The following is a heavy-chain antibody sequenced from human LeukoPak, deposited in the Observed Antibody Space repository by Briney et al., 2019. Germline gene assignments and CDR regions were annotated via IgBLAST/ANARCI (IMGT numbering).Heavy chain of an antibody. CDR2: MNPNSGNT. CDR1: GYTFISYD. Sequence: ASVKVSCKASGYTFISYDINWVRQATGQGLEWMGWMNPNSGNTGYAQKFQGRVTMTRNTPISTAYMELSSLRSEDTAVYYCARGGRSSWFRPALYYYYYMDVWGKGTTVTVSS. V-gene: IGHV1-8*01. J-gene: IGHJ6*03. D-gene: IGHD6-13*01. CDR3: ARGGRSSWFRPALYYYYYMDV.